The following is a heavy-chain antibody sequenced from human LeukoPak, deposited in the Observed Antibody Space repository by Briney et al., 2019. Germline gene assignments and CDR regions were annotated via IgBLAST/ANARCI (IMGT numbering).Heavy chain of an antibody. CDR1: GFTFSDYY. CDR2: ISSSGSTT. Sequence: GGSLRLSCAASGFTFSDYYMSWIRQAPGKGLEWVSYISSSGSTTYYADSVKGRFTISRDNAKNLLYLEMNSLRAEDTAVYYCARATILGGGANFHYWGQGTLVTVSS. J-gene: IGHJ4*01. V-gene: IGHV3-11*04. D-gene: IGHD1-26*01. CDR3: ARATILGGGANFHY.